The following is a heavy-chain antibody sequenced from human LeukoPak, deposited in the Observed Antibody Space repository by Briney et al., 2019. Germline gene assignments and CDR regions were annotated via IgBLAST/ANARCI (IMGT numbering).Heavy chain of an antibody. V-gene: IGHV3-7*01. Sequence: QSGGSLRLSCAASGFTFSSYSMNWVRQAPGKGLEWVANIKPDGSAKCYVESVEGRFTISRDSSKNTLYLQMNSLGAEDTALYYCARDNWRDYLADALDIWGQGTMVTVSS. J-gene: IGHJ3*02. CDR3: ARDNWRDYLADALDI. CDR2: IKPDGSAK. CDR1: GFTFSSYS. D-gene: IGHD4-11*01.